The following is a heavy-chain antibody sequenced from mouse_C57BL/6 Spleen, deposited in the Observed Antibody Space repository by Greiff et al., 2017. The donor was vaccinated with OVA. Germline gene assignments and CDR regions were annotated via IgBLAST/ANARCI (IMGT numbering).Heavy chain of an antibody. Sequence: VQRVESGAELAKPGASVKLSCKASGYTFTSYWMHWVKQRPGQGLEWIGYINPSSGYTKYNQKFKDKATLTADKSSSTAYMQLSSLTYEDSAVYYCARRTTVQYFDVWGTGTTVTVSS. V-gene: IGHV1-7*01. CDR3: ARRTTVQYFDV. CDR1: GYTFTSYW. D-gene: IGHD1-1*01. CDR2: INPSSGYT. J-gene: IGHJ1*03.